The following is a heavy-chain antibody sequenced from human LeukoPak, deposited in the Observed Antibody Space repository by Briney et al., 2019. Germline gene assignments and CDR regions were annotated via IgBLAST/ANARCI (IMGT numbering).Heavy chain of an antibody. CDR3: AREGGRPGYFGSGSP. CDR2: IKQDGSEK. Sequence: PGGSLRLSCAASGFIFSSYWMSWVRQAPGKGLEWVANIKQDGSEKYYVDSVKGRFTISRDNAKNSLYPQMNSLRAEDTAVYYCAREGGRPGYFGSGSPWGQGTLVTVSS. D-gene: IGHD3-10*01. V-gene: IGHV3-7*04. J-gene: IGHJ4*02. CDR1: GFIFSSYW.